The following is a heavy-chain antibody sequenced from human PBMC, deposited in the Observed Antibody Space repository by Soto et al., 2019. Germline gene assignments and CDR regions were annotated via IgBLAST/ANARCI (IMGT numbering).Heavy chain of an antibody. V-gene: IGHV1-2*04. J-gene: IGHJ6*02. CDR2: INPNSGGT. CDR1: GYTFTGYY. Sequence: ASVKVSCKASGYTFTGYYMHWVRQAPGQGLEWMGWINPNSGGTNYAQKFQGWVTMTRDTSISTAYMELSRLRSDDTAVYYCARGAYTTGTTYYYYGMDVWGQGNTVTVSS. CDR3: ARGAYTTGTTYYYYGMDV. D-gene: IGHD1-1*01.